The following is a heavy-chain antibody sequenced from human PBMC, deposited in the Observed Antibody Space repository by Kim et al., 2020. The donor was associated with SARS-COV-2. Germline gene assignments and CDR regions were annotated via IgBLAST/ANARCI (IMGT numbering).Heavy chain of an antibody. D-gene: IGHD3-22*01. CDR2: IGNSDSGKNT. J-gene: IGHJ4*02. CDR3: VRDLTYDHGY. Sequence: GGSLRLSCAASGFTFSFYAMSWVRQAPGKGLEWVSTIGNSDSGKNTHHANSVQGRFTIYRDNSKSTLFLQMNNLRAEDTAVYYCVRDLTYDHGYWGQGTLVPVSS. CDR1: GFTFSFYA. V-gene: IGHV3-23*01.